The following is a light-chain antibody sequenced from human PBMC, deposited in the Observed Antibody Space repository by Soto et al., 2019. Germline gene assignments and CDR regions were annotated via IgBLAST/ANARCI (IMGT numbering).Light chain of an antibody. CDR1: KLGDKY. CDR2: QDT. CDR3: QAWDSSAEGV. V-gene: IGLV3-1*01. J-gene: IGLJ2*01. Sequence: SYELTQPPSVSVSPGRTASITCSGDKLGDKYSCWYQQKPGQSPVLVISQDTKRPSGIPERFSGSVSGNTATLTISGTQAMDEADYYCQAWDSSAEGVFGGGTKLTVL.